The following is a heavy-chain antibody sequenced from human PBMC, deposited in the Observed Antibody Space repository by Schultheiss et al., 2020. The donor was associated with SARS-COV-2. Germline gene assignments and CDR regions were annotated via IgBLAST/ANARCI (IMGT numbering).Heavy chain of an antibody. Sequence: GESLKISCAASGFTFSSYAMSWVRQAPWKGLEWVSAISGSGGSTYYADSVKGRFTISRDNSKNTLYLQMNSLRAEDTAVYYCAKDPDLGDSSGWYGFDYWGQGTLVTVSS. CDR3: AKDPDLGDSSGWYGFDY. CDR2: ISGSGGST. V-gene: IGHV3-23*01. CDR1: GFTFSSYA. D-gene: IGHD6-19*01. J-gene: IGHJ4*02.